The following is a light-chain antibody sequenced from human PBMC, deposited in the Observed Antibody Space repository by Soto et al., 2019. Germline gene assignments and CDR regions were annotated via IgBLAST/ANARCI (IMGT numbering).Light chain of an antibody. Sequence: EIVLTQSPATLSLSPGERATLSCRASESVSNYLAWYQQKPVQAPRLLIYDASNTATAIPDWFSASGSGTDFTRTISSLEPEGFPVYYCLQRSSWPRTFGQGTRLDIK. V-gene: IGKV3-11*01. CDR3: LQRSSWPRT. CDR2: DAS. CDR1: ESVSNY. J-gene: IGKJ2*01.